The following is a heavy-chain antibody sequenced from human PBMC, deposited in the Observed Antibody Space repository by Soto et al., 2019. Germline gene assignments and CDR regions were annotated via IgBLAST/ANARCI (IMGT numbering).Heavy chain of an antibody. Sequence: QVQLQESGPGLVKPSETLSLTCTVSGGSISTYFWYWLRQPPGKGLEWIAYISDSGRISYNPSLKSRVTISVDASKNQFSLSLSSVTAADTAVYYCARDRIAADATEVAFDFWGQGTMVTVSS. CDR2: ISDSGRI. CDR1: GGSISTYF. V-gene: IGHV4-59*01. D-gene: IGHD6-13*01. CDR3: ARDRIAADATEVAFDF. J-gene: IGHJ3*01.